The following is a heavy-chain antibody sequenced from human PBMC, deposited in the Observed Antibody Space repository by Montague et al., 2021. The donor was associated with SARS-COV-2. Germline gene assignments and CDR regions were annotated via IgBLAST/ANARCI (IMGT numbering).Heavy chain of an antibody. Sequence: SETLSLTCSVSGGSLSSFYWSWIRQPPGKELEYIGYIHYSGSTNFSQSLNSRVTISVDTSTNQFSLKLSSVTAADTAVYYCARVRYDGSGTSLGMYVWGEGPRAPV. J-gene: IGHJ6*03. CDR2: IHYSGST. CDR3: ARVRYDGSGTSLGMYV. CDR1: GGSLSSFY. D-gene: IGHD3-10*01. V-gene: IGHV4-59*12.